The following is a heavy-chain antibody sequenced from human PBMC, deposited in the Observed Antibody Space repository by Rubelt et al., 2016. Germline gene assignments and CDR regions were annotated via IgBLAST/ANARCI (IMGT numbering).Heavy chain of an antibody. Sequence: QVQLVQSGAEVKRPGASVKVSCKASGYPFATYAMHWVRQAPGQRLEWMGWIDAGNGDTKYSINLPGRVTMTQDTSTRTAYMELRSLRSDDTAMYFCARGYCSSANCLFNWFDPWGQGTLVTVSS. D-gene: IGHD2-2*01. CDR3: ARGYCSSANCLFNWFDP. CDR1: GYPFATYA. V-gene: IGHV1-3*01. J-gene: IGHJ5*02. CDR2: IDAGNGDT.